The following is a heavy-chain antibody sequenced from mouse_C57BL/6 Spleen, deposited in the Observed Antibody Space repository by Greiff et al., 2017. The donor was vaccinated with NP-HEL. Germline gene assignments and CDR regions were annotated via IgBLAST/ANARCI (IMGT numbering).Heavy chain of an antibody. CDR1: GYTFTSYW. Sequence: QVQLKQPGAELVKPGASVKLSCKASGYTFTSYWMHWVKQRPGRGLEWIGRIDPNSGGTKYNEKFKSKATLTVDKPSSTAYLQLSSLSSEDSAVYYCATSYYSNSAWFAYWGQGTLVTGSA. D-gene: IGHD2-5*01. CDR2: IDPNSGGT. V-gene: IGHV1-72*01. CDR3: ATSYYSNSAWFAY. J-gene: IGHJ3*01.